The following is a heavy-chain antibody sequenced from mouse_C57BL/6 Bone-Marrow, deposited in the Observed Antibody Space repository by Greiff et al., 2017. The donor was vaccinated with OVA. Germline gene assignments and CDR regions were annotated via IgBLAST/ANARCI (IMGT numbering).Heavy chain of an antibody. D-gene: IGHD3-3*01. CDR2: ISYDGSN. CDR1: GYSITSGYY. J-gene: IGHJ2*01. CDR3: AREGGDLYFDY. Sequence: VQLQQSGPGLVKPSQSLSLTCSVTGYSITSGYYWNWIRQFPGNKLEWMGYISYDGSNNYNPSLKNRISITRDTSKNQFFLKLNSVTTEETATYYCAREGGDLYFDYWGQGTTLTVSS. V-gene: IGHV3-6*01.